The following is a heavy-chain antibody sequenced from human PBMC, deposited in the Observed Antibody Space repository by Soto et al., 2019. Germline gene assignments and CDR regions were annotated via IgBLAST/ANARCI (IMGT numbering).Heavy chain of an antibody. Sequence: PSETLSLACAVYGGSFSGYYWSWIRQPPGKGPEWIGEINHSGSTNYNPSLKSRVTISVDTSKNQFSLKLSSVTAADTAVYYCARGVRGSIYYYSYYMDVWGKGTTVTVSS. V-gene: IGHV4-34*01. CDR1: GGSFSGYY. J-gene: IGHJ6*03. CDR2: INHSGST. D-gene: IGHD3-10*01. CDR3: ARGVRGSIYYYSYYMDV.